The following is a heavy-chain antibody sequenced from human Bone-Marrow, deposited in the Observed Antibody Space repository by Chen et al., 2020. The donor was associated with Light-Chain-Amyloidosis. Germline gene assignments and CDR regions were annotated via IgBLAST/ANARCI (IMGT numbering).Heavy chain of an antibody. CDR3: ARVMTEAVFGVVAAGIDV. CDR2: INPNSSGT. Sequence: QVQLVQSGTEVKKPGASVKVSCKASGYTFTGYHIHWVRQAPGQGLEWMGWINPNSSGTNYAQKFQDRVTMTRDRSISTAYMEVSRLRADDTAVYHCARVMTEAVFGVVAAGIDVWGQGTTVTVSS. D-gene: IGHD3-3*01. J-gene: IGHJ6*02. CDR1: GYTFTGYH. V-gene: IGHV1-2*02.